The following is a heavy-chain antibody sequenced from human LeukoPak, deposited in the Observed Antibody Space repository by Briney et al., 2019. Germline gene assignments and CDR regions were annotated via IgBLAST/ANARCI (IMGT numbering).Heavy chain of an antibody. Sequence: SVKVSCKASGGTFSSYAISWVRQAPGQGLGWMGRIIPILGIANYAQKFQGRVTITADKSTSTAYMELSSLRSEDTAVYYCARGADGAFDIWGQGTMVTVSS. CDR2: IIPILGIA. V-gene: IGHV1-69*04. J-gene: IGHJ3*02. CDR1: GGTFSSYA. CDR3: ARGADGAFDI.